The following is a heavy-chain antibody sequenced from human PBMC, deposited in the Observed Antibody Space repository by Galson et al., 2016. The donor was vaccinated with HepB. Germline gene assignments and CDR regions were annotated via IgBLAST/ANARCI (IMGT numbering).Heavy chain of an antibody. Sequence: TLSLTCAVYGGAFSGYFWIWIRQPPGKGLEWIGETNHSGSTIYNPSLKRPVTISVDTSKNQFSLKLSSVTAADTAVYYCAREKGGYFTSTSCERGQLLYWGQGTLVTVSS. CDR1: GGAFSGYF. V-gene: IGHV4-34*01. D-gene: IGHD2-2*01. CDR3: AREKGGYFTSTSCERGQLLY. CDR2: TNHSGST. J-gene: IGHJ4*02.